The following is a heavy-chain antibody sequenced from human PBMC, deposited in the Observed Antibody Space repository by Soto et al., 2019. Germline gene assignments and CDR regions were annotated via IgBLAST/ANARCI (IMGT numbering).Heavy chain of an antibody. D-gene: IGHD3-10*01. CDR3: VRGRGNYYYYGMDV. CDR2: IYTSGSN. CDR1: GGSINTYY. V-gene: IGHV4-4*07. Sequence: QVQLQESGPGLLKPSETLSLTCTVSGGSINTYYWSWIRQPAGKGLEWIGHIYTSGSNKYIPSLKSRVTMSVDTSKNQFSLNLSSVTAADTAVYYCVRGRGNYYYYGMDVWGQGTTVTVSS. J-gene: IGHJ6*02.